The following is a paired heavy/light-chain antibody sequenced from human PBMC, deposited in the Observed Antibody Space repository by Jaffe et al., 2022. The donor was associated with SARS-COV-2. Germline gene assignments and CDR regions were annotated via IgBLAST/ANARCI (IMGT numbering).Light chain of an antibody. Sequence: EIVLTQSPGILSLSPGERATLSCRASQSVSSSYLAWYQQKPGQGPRLLISGASRRATGIPDRFSGSGSGTDFTLTISGLEPEDFAVYYCHQYGNSPLTFGGGTKVEIK. CDR3: HQYGNSPLT. J-gene: IGKJ4*01. CDR2: GAS. V-gene: IGKV3-20*01. CDR1: QSVSSSY.
Heavy chain of an antibody. J-gene: IGHJ4*02. D-gene: IGHD3-3*01. Sequence: QVQLVQSGAEVKKPGASVKVSCKASGYTFSNYAINWVRQAPGQGLEWMGWISAYNGNKQYAQKFQGRITMTTDTSTNTAYVEVRSLRSDDTALYYCVRSTHLEWLSDYWAQGTLVTVSS. CDR1: GYTFSNYA. CDR2: ISAYNGNK. CDR3: VRSTHLEWLSDY. V-gene: IGHV1-18*04.